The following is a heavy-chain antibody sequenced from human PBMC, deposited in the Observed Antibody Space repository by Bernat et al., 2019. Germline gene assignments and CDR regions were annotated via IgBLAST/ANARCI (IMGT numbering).Heavy chain of an antibody. V-gene: IGHV4-39*01. J-gene: IGHJ5*02. CDR3: ARHVRASSWCFGWFDP. CDR2: IYYSGST. Sequence: QLQLQESGPGLVKPSETLSLTCTVSGGSISSSSYYWGWIRQPPGKGREWIGSIYYSGSTYYNPSLKDRVAISVDTSKNRLSLKLGVVTAADAAVYYCARHVRASSWCFGWFDPWGQGTLVTVSS. CDR1: GGSISSSSYY. D-gene: IGHD6-13*01.